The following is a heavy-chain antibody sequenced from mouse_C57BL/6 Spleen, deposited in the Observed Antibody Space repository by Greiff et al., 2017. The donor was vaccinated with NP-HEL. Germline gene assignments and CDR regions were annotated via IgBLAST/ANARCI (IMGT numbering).Heavy chain of an antibody. CDR3: ARFGGYDYDGYYFDY. V-gene: IGHV1-54*01. J-gene: IGHJ2*01. D-gene: IGHD2-4*01. Sequence: VQLVESGAELVRPGTSVKVSCKASGYAFTNYLIEWVKQRPGQGLEWIGVINPGSGGTNYNEKFKGKATLTADKSSSTAYMQLSSLTSEDSAVYFCARFGGYDYDGYYFDYWGQGTTLTVSS. CDR2: INPGSGGT. CDR1: GYAFTNYL.